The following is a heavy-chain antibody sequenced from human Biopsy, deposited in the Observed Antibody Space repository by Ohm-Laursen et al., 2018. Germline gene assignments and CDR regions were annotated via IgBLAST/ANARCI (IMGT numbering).Heavy chain of an antibody. CDR1: GDSLSSGPDN. CDR3: ARGRRTSGWPYFDN. Sequence: SQTLSLTCTVSGDSLSSGPDNWSWIRQPPGQGLEYIGFIYSGGNTNYNPSLQNRVTMSVDTSKYQFSLKLSSVIAADTAVYYCARGRRTSGWPYFDNWGQGTLVIVSS. V-gene: IGHV4-61*01. J-gene: IGHJ4*02. D-gene: IGHD6-19*01. CDR2: IYSGGNT.